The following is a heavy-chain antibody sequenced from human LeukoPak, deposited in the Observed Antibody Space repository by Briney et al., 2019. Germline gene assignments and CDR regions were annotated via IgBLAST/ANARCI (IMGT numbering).Heavy chain of an antibody. Sequence: ASVKVSCKVSGYTLTELSMHWVRQAPGKGLEWMGGFDPENGETIYAQKFQGRVTMTEDTSTGTAYMELSSLRSEDTAVYYCATWSRYYGSGHHIDYWGQGTLVTVSS. D-gene: IGHD3-10*01. V-gene: IGHV1-24*01. J-gene: IGHJ4*02. CDR1: GYTLTELS. CDR2: FDPENGET. CDR3: ATWSRYYGSGHHIDY.